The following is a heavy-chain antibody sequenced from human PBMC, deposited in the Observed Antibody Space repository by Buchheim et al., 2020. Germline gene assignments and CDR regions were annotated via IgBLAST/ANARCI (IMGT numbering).Heavy chain of an antibody. CDR3: TTDFRGYCIGGVCPFDP. D-gene: IGHD2-8*02. J-gene: IGHJ5*02. CDR2: IKSKTDGRTT. V-gene: IGHV3-15*01. CDR1: GFIFSNAW. Sequence: EVQLVESGGGLVKPGGSLRLSCAASGFIFSNAWMSWVRQPPGKGLEWVGRIKSKTDGRTTDYAAPVKGRFTISRDDLKNTLYVQMNSLKTEDTAVYYCTTDFRGYCIGGVCPFDPWGQGTL.